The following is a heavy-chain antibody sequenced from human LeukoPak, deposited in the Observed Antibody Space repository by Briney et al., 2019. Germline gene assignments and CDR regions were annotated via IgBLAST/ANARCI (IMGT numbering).Heavy chain of an antibody. Sequence: SVKVSCKASGGTFSSYAISWVRQAPGQGLEWMGGIIPIFGTANFAQKFQGRVTITADKSTSTAYMELNSLRSEDTAVYYCARAQYSDYVLHNWFDSWGQGTLVTVSS. J-gene: IGHJ5*01. CDR2: IIPIFGTA. CDR3: ARAQYSDYVLHNWFDS. D-gene: IGHD5-12*01. CDR1: GGTFSSYA. V-gene: IGHV1-69*06.